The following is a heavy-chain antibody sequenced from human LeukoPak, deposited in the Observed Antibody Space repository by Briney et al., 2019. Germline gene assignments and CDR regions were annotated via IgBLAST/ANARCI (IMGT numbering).Heavy chain of an antibody. CDR2: ISSSGRTI. V-gene: IGHV3-11*04. D-gene: IGHD6-13*01. CDR1: GFTFSDHY. CDR3: ARGSAAGN. Sequence: PGGSLRLSCAASGFTFSDHYMSWIRQSPGKGLEYISYISSSGRTIYYADSVQGRFTISRDNAKNSLFLQMNSLRAEDTAVYYCARGSAAGNWGQGTLVTVSS. J-gene: IGHJ4*02.